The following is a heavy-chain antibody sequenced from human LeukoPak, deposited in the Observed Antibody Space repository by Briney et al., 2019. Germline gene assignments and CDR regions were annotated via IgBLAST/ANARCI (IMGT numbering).Heavy chain of an antibody. J-gene: IGHJ4*02. Sequence: PSETLSLTCAVYGGSFSGYYWSWIRQPPGKGLEWIGEINHSGSTNYNPSLKSRVTISVDTSKNQFYLKLSSVTAADTAVYYCARVHSSRDYWGQGTLVTVSS. CDR1: GGSFSGYY. CDR2: INHSGST. CDR3: ARVHSSRDY. V-gene: IGHV4-34*01. D-gene: IGHD6-13*01.